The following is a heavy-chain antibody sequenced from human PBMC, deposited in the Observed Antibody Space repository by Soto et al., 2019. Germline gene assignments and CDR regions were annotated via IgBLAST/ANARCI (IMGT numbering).Heavy chain of an antibody. V-gene: IGHV3-48*03. CDR2: ISGGGDTT. CDR1: GFTFSSYE. CDR3: ARDWREVTSRMPFTDS. Sequence: EVQLVESGGGLVQPGGSLRLSCVASGFTFSSYEMNWVRQAPGKGLEWVSYISGGGDTTYYADSVKGRFTISRDNAKNSLYLQMNSLRVEDTAVYDCARDWREVTSRMPFTDSWGQGTLVTVSS. D-gene: IGHD2-21*02. J-gene: IGHJ4*02.